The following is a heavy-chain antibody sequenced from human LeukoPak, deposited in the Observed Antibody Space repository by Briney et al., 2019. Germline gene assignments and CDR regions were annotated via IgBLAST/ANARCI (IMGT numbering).Heavy chain of an antibody. J-gene: IGHJ4*02. CDR2: INTNTGNP. V-gene: IGHV7-4-1*02. Sequence: AASVKVSCKASGYTFTKFGINWVRQAPGQGLEWMGWINTNTGNPTYAQGFTGRFVFSLDTSVGTAYLQISSLKAEDTAVYYCARGEAPDYWGQGTLVTVSS. CDR1: GYTFTKFG. CDR3: ARGEAPDY. D-gene: IGHD3-16*01.